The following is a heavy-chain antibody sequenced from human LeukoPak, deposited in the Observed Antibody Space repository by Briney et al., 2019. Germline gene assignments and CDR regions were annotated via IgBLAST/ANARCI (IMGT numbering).Heavy chain of an antibody. Sequence: GGSLRLSCAASGFTFSSYWMSWVRQAPGKGLEWVANIKQDGSEKYYVDSVKGRFTISRDNAKNSLYLQMNSLRAEDTAVYYCAREYPRLRPGIAVAGPGSAFDVWGQGTMVTVSS. D-gene: IGHD6-19*01. CDR2: IKQDGSEK. CDR3: AREYPRLRPGIAVAGPGSAFDV. CDR1: GFTFSSYW. V-gene: IGHV3-7*01. J-gene: IGHJ3*01.